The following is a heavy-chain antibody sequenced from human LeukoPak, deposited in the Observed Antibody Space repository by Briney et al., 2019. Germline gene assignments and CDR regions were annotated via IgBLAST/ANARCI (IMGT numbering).Heavy chain of an antibody. CDR3: ASIKRGIGYCSSTTSYEFDY. CDR2: ILSSAST. Sequence: FPSWTVSGGSITSDADYWSWIRQQPWNSLEWIGDILSSASTYHTPSPKSRVTISVDTSMSPCPRSLTSASASDTAERYRASIKRGIGYCSSTTSYEFDYWGQGTLVTVSS. V-gene: IGHV4-30-4*08. J-gene: IGHJ4*02. D-gene: IGHD2-2*01. CDR1: GGSITSDADY.